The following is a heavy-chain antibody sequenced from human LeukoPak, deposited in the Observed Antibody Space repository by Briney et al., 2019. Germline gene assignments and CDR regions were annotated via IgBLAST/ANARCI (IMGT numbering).Heavy chain of an antibody. J-gene: IGHJ4*02. CDR3: AIMHPYYDGNGYWVQ. CDR2: INTSGGST. CDR1: GLNCVSLA. V-gene: IGHV3-23*01. D-gene: IGHD3-22*01. Sequence: GEPQSYCSSASGLNCVSLAMSRVSQNKGKGLEWVSGINTSGGSTAYADSVKGRFTISRDNPRNTLYMQMNSLRAEDTALYYCAIMHPYYDGNGYWVQWGQGTLVTVSS.